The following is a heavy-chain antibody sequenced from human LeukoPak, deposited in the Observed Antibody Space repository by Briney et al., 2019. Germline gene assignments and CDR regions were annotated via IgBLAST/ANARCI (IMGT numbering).Heavy chain of an antibody. CDR2: IYYSGST. V-gene: IGHV4-59*01. CDR1: GGSINSYY. Sequence: SETLSLTCTVSGGSINSYYWPWIRQPPGKGLEWIGYIYYSGSTHYNPSLNSRVTISMDTSKNHFSLKLSSVTAADTAIYYCARTSRHFYGSGSNLTPWPADMDVWGQGTKVTVSS. D-gene: IGHD3-10*01. J-gene: IGHJ6*01. CDR3: ARTSRHFYGSGSNLTPWPADMDV.